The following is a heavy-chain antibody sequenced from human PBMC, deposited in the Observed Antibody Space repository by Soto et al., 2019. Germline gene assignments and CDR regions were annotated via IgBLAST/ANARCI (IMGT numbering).Heavy chain of an antibody. CDR1: GFTFSSYE. V-gene: IGHV3-48*03. CDR2: ISSSGSTI. Sequence: AGSLRLSCAASGFTFSSYEMNWVRQAPGXGLEWVSYISSSGSTIYYADSVKGRFTISRDNAKNSLYLQMNSLRAEDTAVYYCAGGSSSVRPGGVFYYYYGMHVWGQGTTVTVSS. J-gene: IGHJ6*02. D-gene: IGHD6-6*01. CDR3: AGGSSSVRPGGVFYYYYGMHV.